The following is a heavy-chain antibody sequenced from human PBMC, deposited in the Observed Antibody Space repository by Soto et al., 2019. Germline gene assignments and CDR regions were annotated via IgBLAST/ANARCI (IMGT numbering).Heavy chain of an antibody. CDR3: ARDQQQLVHYYYYGMDV. CDR1: GYTFTSYY. V-gene: IGHV1-46*01. CDR2: INPSGGST. D-gene: IGHD6-13*01. Sequence: ASVKVSCKASGYTFTSYYMHWVRQAPGQGLEWMGIINPSGGSTSYAQKFQGRVTMTRDTSTSTVYMELSSLRSEDTAVYYCARDQQQLVHYYYYGMDVWGQGTTVTV. J-gene: IGHJ6*02.